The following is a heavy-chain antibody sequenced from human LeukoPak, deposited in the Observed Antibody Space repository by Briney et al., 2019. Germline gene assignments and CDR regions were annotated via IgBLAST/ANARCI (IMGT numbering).Heavy chain of an antibody. CDR2: IYYSGST. D-gene: IGHD3-22*01. J-gene: IGHJ5*02. V-gene: IGHV4-59*01. Sequence: PSETLSLTCTVSGGSISSYYWSWIRQPPGKGLEWIGYIYYSGSTNYNPSLKSRVTISVDTSKNQFSLKLSSVTAADTAVYYCARDRRGLYDSRRGNWFDPWGQGTLVTVSS. CDR3: ARDRRGLYDSRRGNWFDP. CDR1: GGSISSYY.